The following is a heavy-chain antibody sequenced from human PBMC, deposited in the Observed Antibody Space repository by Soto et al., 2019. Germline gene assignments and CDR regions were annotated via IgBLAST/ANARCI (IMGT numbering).Heavy chain of an antibody. V-gene: IGHV3-48*02. CDR2: ITGSGTTT. J-gene: IGHJ5*02. D-gene: IGHD1-1*01. Sequence: LSCAASGFPFSSNSVNWVRQAPGKGLEWVSYITGSGTTTRYADSVKGRFTLSRDNAKNSLFLDMNSLTDEDTAVYYCARDLNWAFDHWGRGTLVTVSS. CDR1: GFPFSSNS. CDR3: ARDLNWAFDH.